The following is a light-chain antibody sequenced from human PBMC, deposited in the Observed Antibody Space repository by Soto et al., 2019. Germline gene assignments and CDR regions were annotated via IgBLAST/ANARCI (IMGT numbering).Light chain of an antibody. CDR2: AAS. CDR1: QSISSY. J-gene: IGKJ4*02. Sequence: DIQMTQSPSSLSASVGDRVTITCRASQSISSYLNWYQQKPGKAPKLLIYAASSLQSGVPSRFRGSKSGKDFTLTKNSIQPEDHATHYRQQKYSTPHTFSAGTKVDIK. V-gene: IGKV1-39*01. CDR3: QQKYSTPHT.